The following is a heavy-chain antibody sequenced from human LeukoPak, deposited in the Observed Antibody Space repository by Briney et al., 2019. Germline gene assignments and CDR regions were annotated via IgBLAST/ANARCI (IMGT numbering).Heavy chain of an antibody. D-gene: IGHD2-2*02. CDR1: GYTFTSYG. CDR2: ISAYNGNT. J-gene: IGHJ6*02. CDR3: ARDCSSTSCYMNYYYGMDV. Sequence: ASVKVSRKASGYTFTSYGISRVRQAPGQGLEWMGWISAYNGNTNYAQKLQGRVTMTTDTSTSTAYMELRSLRSDDTAVYYCARDCSSTSCYMNYYYGMDVWGQGTTVTVSS. V-gene: IGHV1-18*01.